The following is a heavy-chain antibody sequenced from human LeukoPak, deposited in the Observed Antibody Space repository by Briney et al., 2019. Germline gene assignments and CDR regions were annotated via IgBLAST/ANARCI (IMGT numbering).Heavy chain of an antibody. Sequence: SETLPLTCTVSGGSISSYYWSWIRQPAGKGLEWIGRIYTSGSTNYNPSLKSRVTMSVDTSKNQFSLKLSSVTAADTAVYYCARDLPIGYYYYMDVWGKGTTVTVSS. D-gene: IGHD1-26*01. J-gene: IGHJ6*03. V-gene: IGHV4-4*07. CDR2: IYTSGST. CDR3: ARDLPIGYYYYMDV. CDR1: GGSISSYY.